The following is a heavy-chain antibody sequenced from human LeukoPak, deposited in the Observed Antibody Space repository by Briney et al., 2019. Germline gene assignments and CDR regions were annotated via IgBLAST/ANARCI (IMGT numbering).Heavy chain of an antibody. Sequence: GGSLRLSCAASGFTFRKYWMDWVRQAPGKGLVWVSRINSDGSSASYADSVKGRFTISRDNAKNTLYLQMNSLRAEDTAVYYCARSTIAVAYGMDVWGQGTTVTVSS. J-gene: IGHJ6*02. D-gene: IGHD6-19*01. CDR2: INSDGSSA. V-gene: IGHV3-74*01. CDR3: ARSTIAVAYGMDV. CDR1: GFTFRKYW.